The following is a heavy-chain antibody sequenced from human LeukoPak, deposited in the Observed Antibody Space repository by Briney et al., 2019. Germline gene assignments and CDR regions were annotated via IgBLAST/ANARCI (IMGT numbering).Heavy chain of an antibody. CDR3: ASLRAEYSSSPEDY. CDR1: GGSFSGYY. CDR2: INHSGST. Sequence: PSETLSLTCAVYGGSFSGYYWSWIRQPPGRGLEWIGEINHSGSTNYNPSLKSRVTISVDTSKNQFSLKLSSVTAADTAVYYRASLRAEYSSSPEDYWGQGTLVTVSS. J-gene: IGHJ4*02. D-gene: IGHD6-6*01. V-gene: IGHV4-34*01.